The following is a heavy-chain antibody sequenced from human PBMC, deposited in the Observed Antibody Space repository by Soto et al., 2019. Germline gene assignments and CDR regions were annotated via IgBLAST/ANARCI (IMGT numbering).Heavy chain of an antibody. V-gene: IGHV4-59*01. CDR3: ARAGTSSWYGYFDY. J-gene: IGHJ4*02. CDR1: GGSIYTYY. CDR2: IYYSGST. Sequence: SESLSLTCNVSGGSIYTYYWNWIRQSPGKGLEWIGYIYYSGSTNYNPSLKRRLALSVHTSKNQFSLNLSSVTTADTAVYYCARAGTSSWYGYFDYWGQGXQVTVSS. D-gene: IGHD6-13*01.